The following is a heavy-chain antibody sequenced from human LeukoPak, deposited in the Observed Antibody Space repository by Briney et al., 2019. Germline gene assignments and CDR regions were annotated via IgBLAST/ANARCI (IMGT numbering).Heavy chain of an antibody. CDR2: ISSDGSNK. CDR1: EFTFSSYA. D-gene: IGHD4-17*01. Sequence: GGSLRLSCAASEFTFSSYAMHWVRQAPGKGLERVAVISSDGSNKYYADSVKGRFTISRDNSKNTLYLQMNSLRAEDTAVYYCARDFREDGDYVFDYWGQGTLVTVSS. V-gene: IGHV3-30-3*01. CDR3: ARDFREDGDYVFDY. J-gene: IGHJ4*02.